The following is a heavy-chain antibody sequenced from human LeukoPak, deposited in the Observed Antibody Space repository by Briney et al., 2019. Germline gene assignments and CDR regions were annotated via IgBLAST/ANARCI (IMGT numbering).Heavy chain of an antibody. CDR1: GFTFSSYA. CDR3: AKEGSGSLWSFDY. D-gene: IGHD3-10*01. J-gene: IGHJ4*02. V-gene: IGHV3-23*01. Sequence: PGGSLRLSCAASGFTFSSYAMSWVRQAPGKGLEWVSAISGSGGSTYYADSVKGRSTISRDNSKNTVYLQMNGLKPEDTAVYYCAKEGSGSLWSFDYWGQGTLVTVSS. CDR2: ISGSGGST.